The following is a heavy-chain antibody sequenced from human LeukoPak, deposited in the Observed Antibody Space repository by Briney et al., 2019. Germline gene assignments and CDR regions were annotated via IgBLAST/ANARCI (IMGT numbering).Heavy chain of an antibody. CDR3: ARGRVSSSTWYSTYYYYFYMDV. J-gene: IGHJ6*03. Sequence: SETLSLTCTVSGGSVSSYYWTWIRQPPGKGLEWIGYVDHTGSTNFNPSLNGRVSISRDTTKNLFSLRLRSVTAADTAVYFCARGRVSSSTWYSTYYYYFYMDVWGKGTTVTVSS. CDR2: VDHTGST. D-gene: IGHD1-1*01. CDR1: GGSVSSYY. V-gene: IGHV4-59*02.